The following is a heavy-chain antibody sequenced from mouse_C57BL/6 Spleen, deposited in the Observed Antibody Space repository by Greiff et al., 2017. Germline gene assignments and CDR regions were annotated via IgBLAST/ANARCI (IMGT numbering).Heavy chain of an antibody. D-gene: IGHD1-1*01. CDR3: TTFTTVVAPFAY. J-gene: IGHJ3*01. CDR2: IDPETGGT. CDR1: GYTFTDYE. V-gene: IGHV1-15*01. Sequence: QVQLQQSGAELVRPGASVTLSCKASGYTFTDYEMHWVKQTPVHGLEWIGAIDPETGGTAYNQKFKGKAILTADKSSSTAYMELRSLTSEDSAVYYCTTFTTVVAPFAYWGQGTLVTVSA.